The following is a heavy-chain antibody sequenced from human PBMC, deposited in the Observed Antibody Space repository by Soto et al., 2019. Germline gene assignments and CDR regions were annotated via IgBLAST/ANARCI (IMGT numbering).Heavy chain of an antibody. CDR3: AKDLREMATIRPDY. D-gene: IGHD5-12*01. Sequence: QVQLVESGGGVVQPGRSLRLSCAASGFTFSSFGIQWVRQAPGKGLEWVAVISYDGIDKNYADSVKGRFTISRENSKNMVYLQMNSLRAEDTAVYYCAKDLREMATIRPDYWGQGILVTVSS. CDR2: ISYDGIDK. V-gene: IGHV3-30*18. CDR1: GFTFSSFG. J-gene: IGHJ4*02.